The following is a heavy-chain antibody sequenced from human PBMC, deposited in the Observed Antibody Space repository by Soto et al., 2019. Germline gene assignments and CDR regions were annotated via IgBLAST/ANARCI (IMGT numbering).Heavy chain of an antibody. CDR2: IKEDGSEK. V-gene: IGHV3-7*01. Sequence: GGSLRLSCAASGFTFSTYWMSWVRQAPGKGLEWVANIKEDGSEKYYVDSVEGRFTISRDNAKNSLYLQMTSLRAEDTALYYCARGWGYFDSTGFPYLYAMDVWCQGTKVTVSS. CDR1: GFTFSTYW. D-gene: IGHD3-22*01. J-gene: IGHJ6*02. CDR3: ARGWGYFDSTGFPYLYAMDV.